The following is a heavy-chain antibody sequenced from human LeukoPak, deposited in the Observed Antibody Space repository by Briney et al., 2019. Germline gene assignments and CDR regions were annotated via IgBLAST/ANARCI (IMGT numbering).Heavy chain of an antibody. J-gene: IGHJ4*02. V-gene: IGHV3-23*01. CDR1: GFTFSTCA. CDR3: AKDQPRSGGSCYGPDY. CDR2: MRGSGGNT. D-gene: IGHD2-15*01. Sequence: GGSLRLSCAASGFTFSTCAMSWVRQAPGKGLEWVSSMRGSGGNTYYADSVKGRFTISRDNSKNTLYLQMNSLRAEDTAVYYCAKDQPRSGGSCYGPDYWGQGTPVTVSS.